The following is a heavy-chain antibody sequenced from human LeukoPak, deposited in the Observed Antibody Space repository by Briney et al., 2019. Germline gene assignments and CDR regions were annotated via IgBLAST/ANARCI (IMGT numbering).Heavy chain of an antibody. V-gene: IGHV3-30*18. CDR3: AKETGRWELE. CDR2: ISNDGSNK. J-gene: IGHJ4*02. CDR1: GFTFSSYG. Sequence: GGSLRLSCAASGFTFSSYGIHWVRQAPGKGLEWVAVISNDGSNKYYADSVKGRFTISRDNSKNTLYPQMNSLRAEDTAVYYCAKETGRWELEWGQGTLVTVSS. D-gene: IGHD1-26*01.